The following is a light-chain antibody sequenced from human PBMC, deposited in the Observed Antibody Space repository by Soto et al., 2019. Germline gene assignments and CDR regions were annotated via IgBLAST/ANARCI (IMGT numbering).Light chain of an antibody. V-gene: IGKV3-20*01. J-gene: IGKJ4*01. CDR1: QSISSSY. CDR3: QQYNTHS. Sequence: EIVLTQSPGILSLSPGERASLSCGASQSISSSYLAWYQQKPGQAPRLLMYEASTRATGIPARFSGGGSGTDFTLTITSLRSDDFATYYCQQYNTHSFGGGTKVDIK. CDR2: EAS.